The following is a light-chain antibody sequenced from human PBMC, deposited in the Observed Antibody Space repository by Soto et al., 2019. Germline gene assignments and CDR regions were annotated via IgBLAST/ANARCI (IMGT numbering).Light chain of an antibody. CDR2: DVS. Sequence: QSALTQPASVSGSPGQSITISCTGTSSDVGGYKYVSWYQQHPGKAPKLMIYDVSNRPSGASNRFSGSNSANTASLPSSGRQADDEADYYCSSYTSSSTLPDVFGTGTKLTVL. CDR1: SSDVGGYKY. J-gene: IGLJ1*01. CDR3: SSYTSSSTLPDV. V-gene: IGLV2-14*01.